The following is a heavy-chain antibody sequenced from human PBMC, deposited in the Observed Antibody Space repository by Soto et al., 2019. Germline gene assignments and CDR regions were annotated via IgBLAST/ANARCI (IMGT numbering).Heavy chain of an antibody. D-gene: IGHD2-2*01. CDR2: VSRDGADT. CDR3: TRGNNYAHDF. J-gene: IGHJ4*02. V-gene: IGHV3-64*02. Sequence: PGGSLRLSCTASGFSFSSFGMYWVRQAPGKGLEFVSAVSRDGADTYYADSVKGRFSISRDNSKNTLYLQMGSLRAEDMAVYYCTRGNNYAHDFWGQGTLVTVSS. CDR1: GFSFSSFG.